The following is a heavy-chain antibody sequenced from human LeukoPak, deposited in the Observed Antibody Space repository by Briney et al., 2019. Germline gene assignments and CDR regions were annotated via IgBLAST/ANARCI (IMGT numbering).Heavy chain of an antibody. J-gene: IGHJ4*02. D-gene: IGHD3-16*01. Sequence: KNGGSLKISCKGSGYSINTYWIGWVRQMPGKGLEWMGLIYPGDSDTRYSPSFQGQVTISADKSISTAYLQWSSLKASDTAMYYCATMTNYVIAYWGQGTLVTVSS. V-gene: IGHV5-51*01. CDR3: ATMTNYVIAY. CDR1: GYSINTYW. CDR2: IYPGDSDT.